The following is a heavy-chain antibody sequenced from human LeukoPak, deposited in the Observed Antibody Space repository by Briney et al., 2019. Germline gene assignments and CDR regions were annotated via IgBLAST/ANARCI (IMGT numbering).Heavy chain of an antibody. J-gene: IGHJ4*02. D-gene: IGHD3-22*01. CDR3: AKDWSRGLLHYYDSSGYGYFDY. Sequence: GGSLRLSCGASGFTFSSYGIHWVRQAPGKGLEWVSFIRYDGSNKYYADSVKGRFTISRDNSKNTLYLQMNSLRAEDTAVYYCAKDWSRGLLHYYDSSGYGYFDYWGQGTLVTVSS. V-gene: IGHV3-30*02. CDR2: IRYDGSNK. CDR1: GFTFSSYG.